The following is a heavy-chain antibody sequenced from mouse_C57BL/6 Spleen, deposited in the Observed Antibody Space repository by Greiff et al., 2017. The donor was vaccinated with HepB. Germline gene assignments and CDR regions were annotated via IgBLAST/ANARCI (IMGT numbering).Heavy chain of an antibody. Sequence: EVMLVESGGGLVKPGGSLKLSCAASGFTFSSYAMSWVRQTPEKRLEWVATISDGGSYTYYPDNAKNNLYLQMNHLKSEDTAMYYCAGYSNYGEFAYWGQGTLVTVSA. CDR2: ISDGGSYT. CDR3: AGYSNYGEFAY. D-gene: IGHD2-5*01. CDR1: GFTFSSYA. J-gene: IGHJ3*01. V-gene: IGHV5-4*03.